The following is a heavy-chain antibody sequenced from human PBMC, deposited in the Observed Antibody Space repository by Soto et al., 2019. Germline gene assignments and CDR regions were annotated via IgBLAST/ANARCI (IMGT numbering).Heavy chain of an antibody. D-gene: IGHD3-3*02. CDR2: IPYDGSNQ. Sequence: QVQLVESGGGVVQPGRPLRLSCAASRSTFSSDAMHWVRLAPGKGLEWVAVIPYDGSNQYYADSVRGRFTISRDNSTNMLYLQVSSLRADDTAVYYCARDVGTYLDFWSTSGMDVWGQGTTVSVSS. J-gene: IGHJ6*02. CDR1: RSTFSSDA. CDR3: ARDVGTYLDFWSTSGMDV. V-gene: IGHV3-30*04.